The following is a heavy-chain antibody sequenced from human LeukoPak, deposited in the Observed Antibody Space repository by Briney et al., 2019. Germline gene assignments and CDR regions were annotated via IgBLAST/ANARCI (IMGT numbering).Heavy chain of an antibody. J-gene: IGHJ4*02. V-gene: IGHV3-48*02. Sequence: PGGSLRLSCAASGFTFSDYGMSWVRQAPGKGLEWISHISTGRSVMNYADSVKGRFTISRDNGKNSVYLQMSSLRDEDTAVYYCAGGVYGYNAFDYWGQGTLVSVSS. CDR1: GFTFSDYG. CDR2: ISTGRSVM. D-gene: IGHD5/OR15-5a*01. CDR3: AGGVYGYNAFDY.